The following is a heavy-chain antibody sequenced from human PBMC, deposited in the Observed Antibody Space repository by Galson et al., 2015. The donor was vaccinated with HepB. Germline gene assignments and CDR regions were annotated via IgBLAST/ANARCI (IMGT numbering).Heavy chain of an antibody. J-gene: IGHJ4*02. CDR3: STIYLGRYSGS. D-gene: IGHD1-26*01. Sequence: SLRLSCAGSGFIFSNAWMNWVRQAPGKGLEWVGCIKSYPVGGAIDYAAPVKGRFTISRDDSKNTLYLQMNSLKTEDTAVYYCSTIYLGRYSGSWGQGTLVTVSS. V-gene: IGHV3-15*01. CDR1: GFIFSNAW. CDR2: IKSYPVGGAI.